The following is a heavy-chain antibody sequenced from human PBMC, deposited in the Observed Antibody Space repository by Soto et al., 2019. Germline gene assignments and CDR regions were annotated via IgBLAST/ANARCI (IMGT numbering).Heavy chain of an antibody. D-gene: IGHD2-21*02. J-gene: IGHJ4*02. CDR2: ISERSSYI. Sequence: PGGSLRLSCEASGLTFSSQSMNWVRRAPGKGLEWVSYISERSSYIYYADSVRGRFTVSRDNAKSSLYLQMDSLRADDTAVYYCARTHSQVTSFDYWGPGTLVTVYS. CDR3: ARTHSQVTSFDY. CDR1: GLTFSSQS. V-gene: IGHV3-21*01.